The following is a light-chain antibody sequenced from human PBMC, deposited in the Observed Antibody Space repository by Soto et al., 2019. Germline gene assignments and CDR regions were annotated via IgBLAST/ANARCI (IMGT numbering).Light chain of an antibody. V-gene: IGKV3D-20*01. CDR1: QSVSNNY. CDR3: QQSGSSPIT. CDR2: DAS. Sequence: LSLSPGERATLSCRASQSVSNNYLAWYQQKPGLAPRLIIYDASTRATGIPDRFSGSGSGTDFTLTISRLEPEDFAVYYCQQSGSSPITFGQGTRLEIK. J-gene: IGKJ5*01.